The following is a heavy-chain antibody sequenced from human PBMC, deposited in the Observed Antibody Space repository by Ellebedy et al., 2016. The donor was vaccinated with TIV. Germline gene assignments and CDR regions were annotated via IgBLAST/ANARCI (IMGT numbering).Heavy chain of an antibody. CDR3: ARDLSVNWFDP. J-gene: IGHJ5*02. V-gene: IGHV1-2*04. CDR2: INPIGVGT. Sequence: AASVKVSCKASGYSFSGYYIHWVRQAPGQGPEWMGLINPIGVGTNLPQKFLGWVTMTRDTSSNTVYMEMRRLKSDDTAVFYCARDLSVNWFDPWGQGTLVTVSS. D-gene: IGHD5/OR15-5a*01. CDR1: GYSFSGYY.